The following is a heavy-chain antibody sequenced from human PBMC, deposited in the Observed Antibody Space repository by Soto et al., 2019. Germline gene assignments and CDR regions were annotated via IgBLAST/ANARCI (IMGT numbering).Heavy chain of an antibody. D-gene: IGHD3-22*01. Sequence: GESLKISCKGSGYSLTSYWIGWVRQMPGKGLEWMGIIYPGDSDTRYSPSFQGQVTISADKSISTAYLQWSSLKASDTAMYYCARHRGYYYDSSGYYPDGMDVWGQGTTVTVSS. J-gene: IGHJ6*02. CDR1: GYSLTSYW. CDR2: IYPGDSDT. V-gene: IGHV5-51*01. CDR3: ARHRGYYYDSSGYYPDGMDV.